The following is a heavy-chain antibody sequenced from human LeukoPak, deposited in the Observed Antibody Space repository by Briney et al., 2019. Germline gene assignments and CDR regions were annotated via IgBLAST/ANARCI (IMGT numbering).Heavy chain of an antibody. D-gene: IGHD3-10*01. CDR3: ARDRGGSGSYYVDY. Sequence: GGSLRLSCAASGFTFSSYNMNWVRQAPGKGLEWVSYISSSGSTIYYADSVKGRFTISRDNAKNSLYLQMNSLRAEDTAVYYCARDRGGSGSYYVDYWGQGTLVTVSS. CDR2: ISSSGSTI. J-gene: IGHJ4*02. CDR1: GFTFSSYN. V-gene: IGHV3-48*04.